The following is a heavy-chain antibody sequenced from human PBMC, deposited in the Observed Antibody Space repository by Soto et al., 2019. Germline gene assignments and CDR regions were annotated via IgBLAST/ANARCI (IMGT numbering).Heavy chain of an antibody. CDR1: GFTVSLNY. Sequence: PGGSLRLSCAASGFTVSLNYMSWVRQAPGKGLEWVSVIYSGGSTYYADSVKGRFTISRDNSKNTLYLQMNSLRAEDTAVYYCAREVVVVPAARRNWFDPWGQGTLVTVSS. CDR3: AREVVVVPAARRNWFDP. V-gene: IGHV3-66*01. J-gene: IGHJ5*02. D-gene: IGHD2-2*01. CDR2: IYSGGST.